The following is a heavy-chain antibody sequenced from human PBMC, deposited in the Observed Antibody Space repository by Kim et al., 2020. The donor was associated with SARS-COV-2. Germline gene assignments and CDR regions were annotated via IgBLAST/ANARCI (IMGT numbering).Heavy chain of an antibody. Sequence: GGSLRLSCAASGFTFSSYSMNWVRQAPGKGLEWVSSISSSSSYIYYADSVKGRFTISRDNAKNSLYLQMNSLRAEDTAVYYCARDKSVFGYYYGMDVWGQGTTVTVSS. V-gene: IGHV3-21*01. J-gene: IGHJ6*02. CDR2: ISSSSSYI. CDR3: ARDKSVFGYYYGMDV. D-gene: IGHD3-10*01. CDR1: GFTFSSYS.